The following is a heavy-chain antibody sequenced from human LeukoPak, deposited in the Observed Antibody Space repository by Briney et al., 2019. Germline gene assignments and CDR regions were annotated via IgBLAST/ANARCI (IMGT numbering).Heavy chain of an antibody. CDR3: ARDPTPSRITIFGVIGGGFDP. CDR2: IYTSGST. V-gene: IGHV4-4*08. D-gene: IGHD3-3*01. Sequence: SETLSLTCTVSGGSISSYYWSWIRQPPGKGLEWIGYIYTSGSTNYNPSLKSRVTMSVDTSKNQFSLKLSSVTAADTAVYYCARDPTPSRITIFGVIGGGFDPWGQGTLVTVSS. CDR1: GGSISSYY. J-gene: IGHJ5*02.